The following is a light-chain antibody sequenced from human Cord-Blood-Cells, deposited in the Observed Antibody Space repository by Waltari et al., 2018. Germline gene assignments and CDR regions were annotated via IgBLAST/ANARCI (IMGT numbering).Light chain of an antibody. J-gene: IGKJ1*01. CDR3: QQYNSYSRT. V-gene: IGKV1-5*03. CDR1: QSISSW. Sequence: DIQMTQSPSTLSASAGDRVTITCLASQSISSWLAWYQQKPGKAPKLLIYKASSLESGVPSRFSGSGSGTEFTLTISSLQPDDFATYYCQQYNSYSRTFGQGTKVEIK. CDR2: KAS.